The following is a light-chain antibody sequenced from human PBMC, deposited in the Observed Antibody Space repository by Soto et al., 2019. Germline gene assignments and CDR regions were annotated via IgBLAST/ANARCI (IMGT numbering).Light chain of an antibody. CDR2: AAS. V-gene: IGKV1-39*01. J-gene: IGKJ4*01. CDR1: QSISSY. Sequence: DIQMTQSPSSLSASVGDRVTITCRASQSISSYLNWYQQKPGKAPKLLIYAASSLQSGVPSRFSGSGYGTDFTLTISSLPPEDFATYYCQQSYSTPLTFGGGTKVEIK. CDR3: QQSYSTPLT.